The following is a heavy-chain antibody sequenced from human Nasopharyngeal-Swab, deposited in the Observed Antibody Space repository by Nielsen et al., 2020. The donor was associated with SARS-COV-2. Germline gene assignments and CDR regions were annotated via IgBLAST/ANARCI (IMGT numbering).Heavy chain of an antibody. D-gene: IGHD2-8*01. CDR3: ARMYAIHGYYYYYMDV. CDR2: ISAYNGNT. CDR1: GYTFTGYY. Sequence: ASVKVSCKASGYTFTGYYMHWVRQAPGQGLEWMGWISAYNGNTNYAQKLQGRVTMTTDTSTSTAYMELRSLRSDDTAVYYCARMYAIHGYYYYYMDVWGKGTTVTVSS. J-gene: IGHJ6*03. V-gene: IGHV1-18*04.